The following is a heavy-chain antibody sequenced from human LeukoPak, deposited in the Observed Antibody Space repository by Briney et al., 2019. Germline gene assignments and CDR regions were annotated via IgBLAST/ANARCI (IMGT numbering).Heavy chain of an antibody. V-gene: IGHV3-11*01. J-gene: IGHJ3*01. D-gene: IGHD1-1*01. CDR1: GFTSSDHN. CDR3: ARRSLTTGGHAFDV. CDR2: MSGSGI. Sequence: PGASLRLSCAATGFTSSDHNMGWMRQAPGKGLEWTSYMSGSGIYYADSVKGRFTISRDNAKNSLYLQMSSLRAEDSAVYFCARRSLTTGGHAFDVWGQGTLVTVSS.